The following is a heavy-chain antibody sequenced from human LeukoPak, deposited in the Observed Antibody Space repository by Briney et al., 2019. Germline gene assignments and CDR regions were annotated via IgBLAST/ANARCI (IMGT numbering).Heavy chain of an antibody. D-gene: IGHD2-2*01. CDR3: ARDTYQPGLIDC. CDR1: EFTFSLYA. V-gene: IGHV3-21*05. Sequence: GGSLRLSCAASEFTFSLYAMNWVRQAPGKGLEWVSYINDVSSDIHYTDSVKGRFTISRDNAKNTLYLQMNSLRAEDTAVYYCARDTYQPGLIDCWGQGTLVTVSS. J-gene: IGHJ4*02. CDR2: INDVSSDI.